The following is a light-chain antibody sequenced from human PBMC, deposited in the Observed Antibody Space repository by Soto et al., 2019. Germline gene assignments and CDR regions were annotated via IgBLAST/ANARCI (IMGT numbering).Light chain of an antibody. CDR2: EVT. V-gene: IGLV2-8*01. CDR3: SSYAGVKTFVV. Sequence: QSVLTQPPSASESPGQSVTISCTGTNSDVGGYSYVSWYQQHPGKGPKLIIYEVTKRPSGVPARFSGSKSGNTASLTVSGLQTEDEADYYCSSYAGVKTFVVFGGGTKLTVL. CDR1: NSDVGGYSY. J-gene: IGLJ2*01.